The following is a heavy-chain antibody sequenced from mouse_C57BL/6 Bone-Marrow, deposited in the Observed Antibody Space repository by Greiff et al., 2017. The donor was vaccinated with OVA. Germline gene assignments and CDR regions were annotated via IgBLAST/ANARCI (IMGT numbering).Heavy chain of an antibody. CDR3: ARGDLYGSSLYYFDY. V-gene: IGHV1-47*01. Sequence: QVQLKESGAELVKPGASVKMSCKASGYTFTTYPIEWMKQNHGKSLEWIGNFHPYNDDTKYNEKFKGKATLTVEKSSSTVYLELSRLTSDDSAVYYCARGDLYGSSLYYFDYWGQGTTLTVSS. D-gene: IGHD1-1*01. J-gene: IGHJ2*01. CDR1: GYTFTTYP. CDR2: FHPYNDDT.